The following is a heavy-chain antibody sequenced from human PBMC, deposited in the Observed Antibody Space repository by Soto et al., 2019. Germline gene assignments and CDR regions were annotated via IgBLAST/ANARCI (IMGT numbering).Heavy chain of an antibody. CDR3: TSGRYYYESSGYFYLDY. CDR1: GFTFSNAW. D-gene: IGHD3-22*01. CDR2: IKSKADGGTT. J-gene: IGHJ4*02. V-gene: IGHV3-15*01. Sequence: GGSLRLSCAASGFTFSNAWMSWVRQAPGKGLEWVGRIKSKADGGTTDYAAPVKGRFSISRDDSKNTLYLQMNSLKTEDTAVYYCTSGRYYYESSGYFYLDYWGRGTLVPVSS.